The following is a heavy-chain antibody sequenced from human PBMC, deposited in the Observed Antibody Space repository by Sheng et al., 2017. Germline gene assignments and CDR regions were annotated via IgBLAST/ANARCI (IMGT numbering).Heavy chain of an antibody. CDR2: ISWDGSET. J-gene: IGHJ6*02. V-gene: IGHV3-43D*04. CDR3: AKDLRTHFYGLDV. CDR1: GFTFDDHG. Sequence: VQLVESGGGVVQPGRSLRLSCATSGFTFDDHGMHWLRQGPGKGLEWVSFISWDGSETYYADSVKGRFTISRDNTRNSLYLQMNSLRREDTALYYCAKDLRTHFYGLDVWGQGP.